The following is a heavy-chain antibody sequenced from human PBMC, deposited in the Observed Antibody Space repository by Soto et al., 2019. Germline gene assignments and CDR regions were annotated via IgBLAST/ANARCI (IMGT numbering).Heavy chain of an antibody. CDR2: ISYDGSNK. Sequence: GGSLRLSCAASGFTFSSYGMHWVRQAPGKGLEWVAVISYDGSNKYYADSVKGRFTISRDNSKNTLYLQMNSLRAEDTAVYYCAKVTKQQLDYYYGMDVWGQGTTVTVSS. J-gene: IGHJ6*02. V-gene: IGHV3-30*18. D-gene: IGHD6-13*01. CDR1: GFTFSSYG. CDR3: AKVTKQQLDYYYGMDV.